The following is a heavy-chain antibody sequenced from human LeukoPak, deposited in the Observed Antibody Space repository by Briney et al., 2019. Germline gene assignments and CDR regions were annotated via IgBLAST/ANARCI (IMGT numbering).Heavy chain of an antibody. J-gene: IGHJ4*02. D-gene: IGHD3-10*01. CDR3: AGLNYYGSGSYPY. CDR1: GGSISSSSYY. Sequence: SETLSLTCTVSGGSISSSSYYWGWIRQPPGKGLEWIGSIYYSGSTYYNPSLKSRVTISVDTSKNQFSLKLSSVTAADTAVYYCAGLNYYGSGSYPYWGQGTLVTVSS. CDR2: IYYSGST. V-gene: IGHV4-39*07.